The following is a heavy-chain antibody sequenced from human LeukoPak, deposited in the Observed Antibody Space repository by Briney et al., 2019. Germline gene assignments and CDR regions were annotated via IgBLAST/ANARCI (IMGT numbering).Heavy chain of an antibody. V-gene: IGHV3-23*01. D-gene: IGHD6-19*01. Sequence: GGSLRLACAASDFTFTSYAMSWVRQAPGKGPEWVATISGSGSNTYYANSVKGRYSISRDNSKNTVYLQMNSLRAEDTAMYYCAKSDWYKRGEPDYFDYWGQGSLVTVSS. CDR3: AKSDWYKRGEPDYFDY. CDR2: ISGSGSNT. CDR1: DFTFTSYA. J-gene: IGHJ4*02.